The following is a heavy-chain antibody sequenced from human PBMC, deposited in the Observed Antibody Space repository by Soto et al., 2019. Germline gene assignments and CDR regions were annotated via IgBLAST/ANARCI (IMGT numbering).Heavy chain of an antibody. CDR3: ARGTHYGDLRENWFDP. CDR1: GGSISSGGYY. Sequence: QVQLQESGPGLVKPSQTLSLTCTVSGGSISSGGYYWSWIRQHPGKGLEWIGYIYYSGSTYYNPSLESRVTISVDTSKNQFSLKVSSVTAADTAVYYCARGTHYGDLRENWFDPWGQGTLVTVSS. CDR2: IYYSGST. J-gene: IGHJ5*02. V-gene: IGHV4-31*03. D-gene: IGHD4-17*01.